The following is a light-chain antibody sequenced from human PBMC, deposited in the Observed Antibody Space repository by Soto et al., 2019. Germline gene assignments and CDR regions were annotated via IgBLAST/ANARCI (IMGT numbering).Light chain of an antibody. Sequence: QSVLTQPASLSGSPGQSITISCTGNSSEVGGYNYVSWYQQHPGKAPKLMIYDVSNRPSGVSNRFSGTKSGNTASLTISGLQAEDEADYYCSSYTSSSSGEVFGTGTKVTVL. J-gene: IGLJ1*01. CDR2: DVS. CDR3: SSYTSSSSGEV. CDR1: SSEVGGYNY. V-gene: IGLV2-14*01.